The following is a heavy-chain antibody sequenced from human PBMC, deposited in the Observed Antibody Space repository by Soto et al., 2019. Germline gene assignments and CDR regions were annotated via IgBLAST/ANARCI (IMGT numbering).Heavy chain of an antibody. Sequence: GSLRLSCAASGFTFSSYAMSWVRQAPGKGLEWVSAISGSGGSTYYADSVKGRFTISRDNSKNTLYLQMNSLRAEDTAVYYCAKDWRYCSGGSCYTDAFDIWGQGTMVTVSS. D-gene: IGHD2-15*01. V-gene: IGHV3-23*01. CDR2: ISGSGGST. J-gene: IGHJ3*02. CDR3: AKDWRYCSGGSCYTDAFDI. CDR1: GFTFSSYA.